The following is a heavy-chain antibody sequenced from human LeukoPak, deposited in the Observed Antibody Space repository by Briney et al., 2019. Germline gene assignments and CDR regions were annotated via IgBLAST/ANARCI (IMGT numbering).Heavy chain of an antibody. J-gene: IGHJ3*02. CDR2: MNPNSGNT. CDR1: GYTFTSYD. Sequence: ASVKVSCKASGYTFTSYDINWVRQATGQGLEWMGWMNPNSGNTGYAQKFQGRVTITRNTSISTAYMELSSLRSEDTAVYYCAKVSRYCSGGSCWYDAFDIWGQGTMVTVSS. D-gene: IGHD2-15*01. CDR3: AKVSRYCSGGSCWYDAFDI. V-gene: IGHV1-8*03.